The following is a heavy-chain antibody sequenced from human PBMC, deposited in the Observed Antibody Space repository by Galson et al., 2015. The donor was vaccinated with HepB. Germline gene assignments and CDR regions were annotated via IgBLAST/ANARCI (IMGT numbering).Heavy chain of an antibody. D-gene: IGHD3-10*01. V-gene: IGHV3-30*14. Sequence: SLRLSCAASGFTFGADAMHWVRQAPGKGPEWVGVISYDGSNTHFADSVKGRFIISRDNSKNTLYLHMNSLRPADTAVYYCARVPDYSGSGTYYNIGLDWGQGTLVTVSS. CDR3: ARVPDYSGSGTYYNIGLD. CDR2: ISYDGSNT. J-gene: IGHJ4*02. CDR1: GFTFGADA.